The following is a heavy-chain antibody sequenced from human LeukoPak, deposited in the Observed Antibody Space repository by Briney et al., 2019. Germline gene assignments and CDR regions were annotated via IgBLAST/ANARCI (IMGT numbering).Heavy chain of an antibody. CDR1: GFTFSGYW. J-gene: IGHJ4*02. D-gene: IGHD1-1*01. Sequence: GGSLRLSCAASGFTFSGYWMHWVRQPPGKGLVWVSRIQSDGSGTTYADSVRGRFTISRDNVKNTLYLQMNSLRAEDTAVYYCVRDGPGTTPFDYWGQGTLVTVSS. CDR2: IQSDGSGT. CDR3: VRDGPGTTPFDY. V-gene: IGHV3-74*01.